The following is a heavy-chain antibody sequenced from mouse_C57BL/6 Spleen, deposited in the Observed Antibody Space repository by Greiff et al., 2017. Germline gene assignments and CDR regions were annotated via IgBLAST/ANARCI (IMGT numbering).Heavy chain of an antibody. CDR2: IDPSDSET. V-gene: IGHV1-52*01. Sequence: QVQLQQPGAELVRPGSSVKLSCKASGYTFTSYWLHWVRQRPIQGLEWIGNIDPSDSETHYNPKFKDKATLTVTKYSNTAYMQLSSLTSEDSAVDDIARFTDYYGSSYVSYWGQGTTLTVSS. CDR3: ARFTDYYGSSYVSY. CDR1: GYTFTSYW. D-gene: IGHD1-1*01. J-gene: IGHJ2*01.